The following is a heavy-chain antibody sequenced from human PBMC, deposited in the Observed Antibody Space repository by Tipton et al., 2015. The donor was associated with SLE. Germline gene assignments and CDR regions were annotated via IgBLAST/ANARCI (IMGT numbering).Heavy chain of an antibody. CDR2: IYYSGST. CDR3: ARGDYGDYHYYYYMDV. V-gene: IGHV4-4*07. CDR1: GGSISGFY. J-gene: IGHJ6*03. Sequence: TLSLTCTVSGGSISGFYWSWIRQPDGKGLEWIGRIYYSGSTYYNPSLKSRVTISVDTSKNQFSLKLSSVTAADTAVYYCARGDYGDYHYYYYMDVWGKGTTVTVSS. D-gene: IGHD4-17*01.